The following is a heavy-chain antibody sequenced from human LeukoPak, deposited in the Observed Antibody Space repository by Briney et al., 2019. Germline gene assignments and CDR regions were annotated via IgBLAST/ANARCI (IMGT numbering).Heavy chain of an antibody. V-gene: IGHV4-38-2*02. J-gene: IGHJ4*02. Sequence: SETLSLTCTVSGYSLSSGYYWGWTRPPPGKGREWIGTIYHSGSTYSNPSLPRRVTLPVDTSKSQFSLKQTSVTAADTAVDYCARVRGYCSSTICYRYYFDYWGQGTLVTVSS. CDR3: ARVRGYCSSTICYRYYFDY. CDR1: GYSLSSGYY. CDR2: IYHSGST. D-gene: IGHD2-2*01.